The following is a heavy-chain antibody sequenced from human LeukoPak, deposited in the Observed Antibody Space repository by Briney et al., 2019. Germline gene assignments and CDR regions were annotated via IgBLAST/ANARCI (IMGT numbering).Heavy chain of an antibody. CDR1: GLTFSSYW. Sequence: GGSLRLSCAASGLTFSSYWMHWVRQAPGKGLVWVSRINSDGSSTSYADSVKGRFTISRDNAKNTLYLQMNSLRAEDTAVYYCASLPAAMPYYYYYYYMDVWGKGTTVTISS. J-gene: IGHJ6*03. D-gene: IGHD2-2*01. CDR3: ASLPAAMPYYYYYYYMDV. CDR2: INSDGSST. V-gene: IGHV3-74*01.